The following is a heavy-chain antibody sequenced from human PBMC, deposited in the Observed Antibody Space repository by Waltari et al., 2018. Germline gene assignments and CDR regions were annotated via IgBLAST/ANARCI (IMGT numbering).Heavy chain of an antibody. CDR3: ARDILAAAYDMDV. Sequence: EVQLVESGGGLVKPGGSLRLSCAASGFTFSSYSMNWVRQAPGKGLEWVSSISSSSSYIYYADSVKGRFTISRDNAKNSLYLQMNSLRAEDTAVYYCARDILAAAYDMDVWGKGTTVTVSS. CDR2: ISSSSSYI. V-gene: IGHV3-21*03. CDR1: GFTFSSYS. D-gene: IGHD6-13*01. J-gene: IGHJ6*03.